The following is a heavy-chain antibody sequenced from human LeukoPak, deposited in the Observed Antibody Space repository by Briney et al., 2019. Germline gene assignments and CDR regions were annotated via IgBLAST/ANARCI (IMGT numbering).Heavy chain of an antibody. D-gene: IGHD5-12*01. CDR1: GFTVSNYW. CDR3: ATFGLVAALDL. J-gene: IGHJ4*02. Sequence: GGSQRLSCAVSGFTVSNYWMAWVRQAPGTGLEWVANINPAGSETFHVDPVKGRFSISRDHAKNLVYLQMNSLRAEDTAVYYCATFGLVAALDLWGQGTLVTVSS. V-gene: IGHV3-7*01. CDR2: INPAGSET.